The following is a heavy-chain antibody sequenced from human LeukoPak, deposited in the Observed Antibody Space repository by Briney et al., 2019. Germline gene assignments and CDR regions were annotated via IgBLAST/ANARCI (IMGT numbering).Heavy chain of an antibody. J-gene: IGHJ4*02. CDR2: ISYDGSNK. D-gene: IGHD4-23*01. V-gene: IGHV3-30*18. Sequence: GGSLRLSCAASGFTFSSYGMHWVRQAPGKGLEWGAVISYDGSNKYYADSVKGRFTISRDNSKNTLYLQMNSLRAEDTAVYYCAKRGDYGGNSPFDYWGQGTLVTVSS. CDR1: GFTFSSYG. CDR3: AKRGDYGGNSPFDY.